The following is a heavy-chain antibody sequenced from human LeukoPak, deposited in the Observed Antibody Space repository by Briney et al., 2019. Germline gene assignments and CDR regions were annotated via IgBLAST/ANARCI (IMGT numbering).Heavy chain of an antibody. V-gene: IGHV1-46*01. CDR2: INPSGGST. D-gene: IGHD6-13*01. CDR1: GYTFTSYY. CDR3: ARVPRIYTKYSSSDYYLDV. Sequence: ASVKVSCKASGYTFTSYYMHWVRQAPGQGLEWMGIINPSGGSTSYAQKFQGRVTMTRDKSTSTVYMELSSLRSEDTAVYYCARVPRIYTKYSSSDYYLDVWGTGTTVTVSS. J-gene: IGHJ6*03.